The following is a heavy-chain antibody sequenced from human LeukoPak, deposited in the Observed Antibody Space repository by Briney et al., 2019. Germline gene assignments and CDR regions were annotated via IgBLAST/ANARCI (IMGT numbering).Heavy chain of an antibody. CDR1: GFTFSNYA. J-gene: IGHJ4*02. D-gene: IGHD6-13*01. Sequence: GGSLRLSCAASGFTFSNYAMGWVRQAPGKGLEWVSTISGSGGATYYADSAKGRFTISRDNSKNTLYLQMNSLRAEDTAVYYCAKERAASGFDYWGQGTLVTVSS. CDR2: ISGSGGAT. V-gene: IGHV3-23*01. CDR3: AKERAASGFDY.